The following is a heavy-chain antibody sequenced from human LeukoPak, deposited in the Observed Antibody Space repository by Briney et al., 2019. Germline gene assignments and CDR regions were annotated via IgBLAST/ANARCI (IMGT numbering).Heavy chain of an antibody. CDR2: ISAYNGNT. CDR3: ARDWDHYGMDV. V-gene: IGHV1-18*01. Sequence: ASVKVSCKASGYTFTSYGISWVRQAPGQGLEWMGWISAYNGNTNYAQKLQGRVTMTTDTSTSTAYMELRSPRSDDTAVYYCARDWDHYGMDVWGQGTTVTVSS. D-gene: IGHD1-26*01. CDR1: GYTFTSYG. J-gene: IGHJ6*02.